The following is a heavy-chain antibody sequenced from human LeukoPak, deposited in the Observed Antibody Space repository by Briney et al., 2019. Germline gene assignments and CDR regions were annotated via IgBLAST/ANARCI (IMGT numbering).Heavy chain of an antibody. CDR3: ARKGAYCSGGVCLDF. J-gene: IGHJ4*02. Sequence: GGSLRLSCAASGFTFSSYGMSWVRQAPGKGLEWVSGMSGNGGSTSHADSVKGRFTISRDNSKNTLYLQMSTLRAEDTAVYYCARKGAYCSGGVCLDFWGQGALVTVSS. CDR1: GFTFSSYG. CDR2: MSGNGGST. D-gene: IGHD2-8*02. V-gene: IGHV3-23*01.